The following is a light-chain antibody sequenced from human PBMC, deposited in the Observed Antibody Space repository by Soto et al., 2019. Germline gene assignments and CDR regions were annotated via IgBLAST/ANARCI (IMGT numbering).Light chain of an antibody. Sequence: EIVLTQSPATLSLSPGERATLSCRASQTVSSSLAWYQQKPGQAPRLLIYEVSNRATGIPARCSGSGSGADFTLTISRLEPGDFALYYCQQHINWPLTFGGGTKV. CDR3: QQHINWPLT. J-gene: IGKJ4*01. CDR2: EVS. CDR1: QTVSSS. V-gene: IGKV3-11*01.